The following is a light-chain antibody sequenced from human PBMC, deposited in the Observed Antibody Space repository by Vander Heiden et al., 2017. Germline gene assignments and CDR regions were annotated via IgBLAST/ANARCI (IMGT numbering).Light chain of an antibody. Sequence: EIVMTQSPATLSVSPGERATLSCRANQSVSSNLAWYQQKPGQAPRLLIYGASTRATGIPARFSGSGYGTEFTLTISSRQSEDFAVYYCQQDNNWPPWTFGQGTKVEIK. J-gene: IGKJ1*01. V-gene: IGKV3-15*01. CDR3: QQDNNWPPWT. CDR1: QSVSSN. CDR2: GAS.